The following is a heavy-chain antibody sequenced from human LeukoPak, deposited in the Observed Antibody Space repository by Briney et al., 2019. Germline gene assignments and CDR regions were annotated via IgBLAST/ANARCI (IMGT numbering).Heavy chain of an antibody. CDR2: ISSRSSYI. CDR3: ARVWFGELTFDY. V-gene: IGHV3-21*04. Sequence: PGGSLRLSCAASGFTFSTYTMNWVRQAPGKGLEWVSSISSRSSYIYYADSVKGRFTISRDNAKNSLYLQMNSLRAEDTALYHCARVWFGELTFDYWGQGTLVTVSS. D-gene: IGHD3-10*01. CDR1: GFTFSTYT. J-gene: IGHJ4*02.